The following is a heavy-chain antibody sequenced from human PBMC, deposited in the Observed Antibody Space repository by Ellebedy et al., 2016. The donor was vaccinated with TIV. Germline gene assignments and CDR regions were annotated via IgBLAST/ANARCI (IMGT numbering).Heavy chain of an antibody. CDR3: ARGGSCSGGSCYSYGMDV. V-gene: IGHV1-8*01. D-gene: IGHD2-15*01. CDR2: MNPNSTNT. Sequence: AASVKVSCKASGYTFTSSDINWVRQATGQGLEWMGWMNPNSTNTGYAQTFQGRVTMTTNSSISTAYMELSSLRYEDTAVYYCARGGSCSGGSCYSYGMDVWGQGTTVTVSS. CDR1: GYTFTSSD. J-gene: IGHJ6*02.